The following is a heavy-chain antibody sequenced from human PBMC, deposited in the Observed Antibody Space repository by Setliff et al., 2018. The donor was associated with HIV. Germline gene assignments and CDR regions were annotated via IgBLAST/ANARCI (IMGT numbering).Heavy chain of an antibody. V-gene: IGHV4-39*07. Sequence: PSETLSLTCIVSGGSISSSSSYWGWIRQPPGKGLEWIGEINHSGSTNYNPSLESRLIMSVDPSKNQFSLKLTSVTAADTAVYYCARGRYFRDISDSLFDFWGQGTLVTVSS. CDR3: ARGRYFRDISDSLFDF. CDR2: INHSGST. CDR1: GGSISSSSSY. D-gene: IGHD2-21*01. J-gene: IGHJ4*02.